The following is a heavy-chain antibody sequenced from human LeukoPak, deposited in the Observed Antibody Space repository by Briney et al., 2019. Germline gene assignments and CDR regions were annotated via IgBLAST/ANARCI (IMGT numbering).Heavy chain of an antibody. J-gene: IGHJ4*02. CDR1: GFTFSSYA. Sequence: GGSLRLSCAASGFTFSSYAMSSVRQAPGKGLEWVSAISGGGGGTYYADSVKGRFTISRDNSKNTLYLQMNSLRAEDTAVYYCAKGRYYFDYWGQGTLVTVSS. CDR2: ISGGGGGT. V-gene: IGHV3-23*01. D-gene: IGHD3-16*01. CDR3: AKGRYYFDY.